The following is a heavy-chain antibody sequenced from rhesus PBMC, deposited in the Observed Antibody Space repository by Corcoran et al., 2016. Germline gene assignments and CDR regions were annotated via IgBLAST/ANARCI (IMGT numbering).Heavy chain of an antibody. CDR2: IYGSSTST. CDR1: GGSISVSYR. V-gene: IGHV4S10*01. D-gene: IGHD6S26*01. CDR3: ARDTGIAAAGPGDY. Sequence: QVQLQESGPGVVKPSETLSLTCAVSGGSISVSYRWSWIRQPPGKGLEWIGYIYGSSTSTNYNPSLKSRVTISKGTSKNQFSLKLSSVTAADTAVYYCARDTGIAAAGPGDYWGQGVLVTVSS. J-gene: IGHJ4*01.